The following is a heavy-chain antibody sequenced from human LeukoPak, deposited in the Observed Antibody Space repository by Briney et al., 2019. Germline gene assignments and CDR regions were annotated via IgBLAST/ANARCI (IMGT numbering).Heavy chain of an antibody. CDR2: INPNSGGT. J-gene: IGHJ4*02. Sequence: ASVKVSCKASGYTFTGYYMHWVRQAPGQGLEWMGWINPNSGGTNYAQTFQGRVTMTRDTSISTAYMELSRLRSDDTAVYYCARGSLRSGSPPSYYFDYWGQGTLVTVSS. D-gene: IGHD3-10*01. CDR1: GYTFTGYY. CDR3: ARGSLRSGSPPSYYFDY. V-gene: IGHV1-2*02.